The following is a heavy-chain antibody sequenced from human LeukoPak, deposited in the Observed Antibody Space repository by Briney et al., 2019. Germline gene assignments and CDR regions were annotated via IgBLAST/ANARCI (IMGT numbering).Heavy chain of an antibody. V-gene: IGHV4-59*01. Sequence: SETLSLTCTVSGGSISSYYWSWIRQPPGKGLEWIGYIYYSGSTNYNPSLKSRVTISVDTSKNQFSLKLISVTAADTAVYYCARGGVGAPWYFDLWGRGTLVTVSS. CDR1: GGSISSYY. D-gene: IGHD1-26*01. J-gene: IGHJ2*01. CDR3: ARGGVGAPWYFDL. CDR2: IYYSGST.